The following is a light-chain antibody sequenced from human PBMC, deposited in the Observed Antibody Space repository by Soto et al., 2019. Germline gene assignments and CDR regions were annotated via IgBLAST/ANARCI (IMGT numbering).Light chain of an antibody. V-gene: IGKV3-15*01. CDR3: HQYNNLPWT. CDR2: AAS. Sequence: ETVMTQSPVTLSVSPGDTATLSCRASQRVSSHLAWYQQKPGQAPRLLIYAASTRATGIPVRFSGSGSETEFTLTIRSLQSEDSALYYCHQYNNLPWTFGQGTKVEIK. J-gene: IGKJ1*01. CDR1: QRVSSH.